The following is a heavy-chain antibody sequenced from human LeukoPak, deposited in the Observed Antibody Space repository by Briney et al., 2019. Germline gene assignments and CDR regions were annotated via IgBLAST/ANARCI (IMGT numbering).Heavy chain of an antibody. CDR1: GYTFTSYA. Sequence: GASVKVSCKASGYTFTSYAMNWVRQAPGQGLEWMGWINTNTGNPTYAQGFTGRFVFSLDTSVSTAYLQISSLKAEDTAVYYCARGRRGITIFGVATGSYYYYGMDVWGQGTTVTVSS. J-gene: IGHJ6*02. V-gene: IGHV7-4-1*02. D-gene: IGHD3-3*01. CDR2: INTNTGNP. CDR3: ARGRRGITIFGVATGSYYYYGMDV.